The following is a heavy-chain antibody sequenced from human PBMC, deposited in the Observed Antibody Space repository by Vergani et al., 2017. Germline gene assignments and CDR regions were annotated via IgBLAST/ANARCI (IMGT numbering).Heavy chain of an antibody. CDR1: GYTFTDHY. CDR3: ATPQTVTTGGMEV. CDR2: VDPEDGET. J-gene: IGHJ6*02. V-gene: IGHV1-69-2*01. D-gene: IGHD4-17*01. Sequence: EVQLVQSGAEVKKPGATMKISCKVSGYTFTDHYMHWVKQAPGKWLEWMGLVDPEDGETIYAEKFKGRVTIAADTYTDTAHLELSSQRSEDTAVYYCATPQTVTTGGMEVWGQGTTVIVSS.